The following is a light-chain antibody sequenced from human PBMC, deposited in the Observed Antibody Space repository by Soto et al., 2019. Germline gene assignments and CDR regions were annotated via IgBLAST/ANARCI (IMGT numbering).Light chain of an antibody. Sequence: QSALTQPASVSGSPGQSITISCTGTSSDVGGYNYVSWYQQHPGNAPKLVIYAVSNRPSGISNRFSGSKSGNTASLTISGLQAEDEADYYCSSYTSTSSLDIIFGGGTKVTVL. J-gene: IGLJ2*01. V-gene: IGLV2-14*01. CDR3: SSYTSTSSLDII. CDR1: SSDVGGYNY. CDR2: AVS.